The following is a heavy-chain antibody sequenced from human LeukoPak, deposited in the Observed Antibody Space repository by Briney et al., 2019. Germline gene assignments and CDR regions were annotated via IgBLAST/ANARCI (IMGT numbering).Heavy chain of an antibody. V-gene: IGHV4-4*07. CDR3: AREPPIAVARTIDY. CDR2: IYTSGST. D-gene: IGHD6-19*01. Sequence: PSETLSLTCTVSGGSISSYYWSWIRQPAGKGLEWIGRIYTSGSTNYNPSLKSRVTISVDKSKNQFSLKLSSVTAADTAVYYCAREPPIAVARTIDYWGQGTLVTVSS. CDR1: GGSISSYY. J-gene: IGHJ4*02.